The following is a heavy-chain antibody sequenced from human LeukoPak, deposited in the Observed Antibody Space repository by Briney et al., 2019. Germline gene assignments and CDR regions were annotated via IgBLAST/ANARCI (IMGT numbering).Heavy chain of an antibody. J-gene: IGHJ4*02. D-gene: IGHD4-11*01. CDR2: IWSDGTEK. CDR1: GFTVSSKF. V-gene: IGHV3-33*08. CDR3: ARDAERGFDYSNSLKY. Sequence: GGSLRLSCAASGFTVSSKFMHWVRQAPGKGLEWVAVIWSDGTEKYYGDAVKGRFTISRDNSRNTLYLQMNSLRGEDTAVYYCARDAERGFDYSNSLKYWGQGTLVTVSS.